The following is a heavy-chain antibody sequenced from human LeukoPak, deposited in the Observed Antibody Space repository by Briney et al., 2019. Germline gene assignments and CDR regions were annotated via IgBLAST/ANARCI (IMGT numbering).Heavy chain of an antibody. J-gene: IGHJ4*02. CDR1: GYSFSSYW. CDR3: ARHRAAAEGGALDY. V-gene: IGHV5-51*01. D-gene: IGHD6-13*01. Sequence: GESLKISCEASGYSFSSYWIAWVRQMPGKGLEWMGIIYPGDSDTRYSPSFQGQVTITADKSISAAYLQWSSLKASDNAMYYCARHRAAAEGGALDYWGQGTLVTVSS. CDR2: IYPGDSDT.